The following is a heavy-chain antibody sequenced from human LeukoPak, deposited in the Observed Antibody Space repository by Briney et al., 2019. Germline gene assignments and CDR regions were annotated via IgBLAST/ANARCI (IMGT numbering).Heavy chain of an antibody. CDR3: ARDPTTVVTLPYYFDF. D-gene: IGHD4-23*01. V-gene: IGHV4-34*01. CDR1: GGSFTGYH. CDR2: INHRGHP. J-gene: IGHJ4*02. Sequence: SETLSLTCAVYGGSFTGYHWNWIRQSPQRGLEWIGEINHRGHPHYNPSLESRLTISVDTSKNQFSLTLRSVTAADTAVYYCARDPTTVVTLPYYFDFWGRGTPVTVSS.